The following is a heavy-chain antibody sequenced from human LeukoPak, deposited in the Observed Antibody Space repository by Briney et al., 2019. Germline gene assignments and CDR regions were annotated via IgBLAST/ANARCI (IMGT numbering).Heavy chain of an antibody. V-gene: IGHV1-2*06. D-gene: IGHD3-10*01. CDR2: INPNSGGT. J-gene: IGHJ5*02. Sequence: GASVKVSCKASGYTFTGYYMHWARQAPGQGLEWMGRINPNSGGTNYAQKFQGRVTMTRDTSISTAYMELSRLRSDDTAVYYCARDRITMVRGVYNWFDPWGQGTLVTVSS. CDR3: ARDRITMVRGVYNWFDP. CDR1: GYTFTGYY.